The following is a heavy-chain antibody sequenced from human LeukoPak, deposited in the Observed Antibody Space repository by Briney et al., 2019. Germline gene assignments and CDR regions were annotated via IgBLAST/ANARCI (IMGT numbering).Heavy chain of an antibody. V-gene: IGHV3-66*01. Sequence: GGSLRLSCVASGFTFSSYWMSWVRQAPGKGLEWVSVIYSGGSTYYADSVKGRFTISRDNSKNTLHLQMNSLRAEDTAVYYCTTDRVSRAECSGGSCYHYYYYYYMDVWGKGTTVTVSS. J-gene: IGHJ6*03. CDR3: TTDRVSRAECSGGSCYHYYYYYYMDV. CDR1: GFTFSSYW. D-gene: IGHD2-15*01. CDR2: IYSGGST.